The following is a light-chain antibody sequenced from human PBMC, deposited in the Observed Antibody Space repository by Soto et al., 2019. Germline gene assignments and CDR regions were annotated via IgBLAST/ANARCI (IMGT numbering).Light chain of an antibody. V-gene: IGKV1-8*01. CDR3: QQAYSYSWT. J-gene: IGKJ1*01. CDR1: QGISSY. CDR2: AAS. Sequence: IRMTQSTSSFSASTGDRVTITCRASQGISSYLAWYQQKPGKAPKLLIYAASTLQSGVPSRFSGSGSGTDFTLTISGLQSEDFATYYCQQAYSYSWTFGEGTKVDIK.